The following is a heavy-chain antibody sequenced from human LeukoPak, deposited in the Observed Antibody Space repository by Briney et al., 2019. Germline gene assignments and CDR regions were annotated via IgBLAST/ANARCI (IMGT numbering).Heavy chain of an antibody. J-gene: IGHJ6*02. V-gene: IGHV3-23*01. CDR2: ISGSGGRT. Sequence: GESLRLSCAASGFTFRSYAMSWLRQAPGKGLEWVSAISGSGGRTYYADSVKGRFTISRDNSNNTLYLQMNSLRADDTAVYYCAKGRSASCYGGMDVWGQGTTVTVSS. CDR3: AKGRSASCYGGMDV. CDR1: GFTFRSYA. D-gene: IGHD2-2*01.